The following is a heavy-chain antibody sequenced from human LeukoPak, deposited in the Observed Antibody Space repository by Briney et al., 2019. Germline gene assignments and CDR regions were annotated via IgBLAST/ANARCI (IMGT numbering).Heavy chain of an antibody. CDR3: ARHSAGTTYDY. V-gene: IGHV4-59*08. Sequence: PSETLSLTCTVSGGSISSYYWSWIRQPPGKGLEWIGYSHYSGTTSYSPSLESRVTMSVDTSRNQFSLKLSSVTAADTAVYYCARHSAGTTYDYWGQGTLVTVSS. CDR2: SHYSGTT. D-gene: IGHD1-7*01. J-gene: IGHJ4*02. CDR1: GGSISSYY.